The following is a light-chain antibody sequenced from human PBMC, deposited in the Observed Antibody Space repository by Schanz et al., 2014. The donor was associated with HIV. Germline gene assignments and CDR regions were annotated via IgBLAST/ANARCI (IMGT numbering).Light chain of an antibody. CDR1: QSVSPW. CDR3: QQVNRFLFT. Sequence: DIQMTQSPSTLSASVGDRVTITCRASQSVSPWLAWYQQKPGRAPKLLINEASNVQSGVPSRFSGSGSGTDFTLTISSLQPEDSATYYCQQVNRFLFTFGPGTKVDIK. J-gene: IGKJ3*01. CDR2: EAS. V-gene: IGKV1-5*03.